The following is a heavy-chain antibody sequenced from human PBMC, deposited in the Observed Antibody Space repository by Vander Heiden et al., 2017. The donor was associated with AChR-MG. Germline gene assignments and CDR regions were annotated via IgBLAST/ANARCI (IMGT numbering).Heavy chain of an antibody. J-gene: IGHJ6*02. CDR3: AKEDEMATIDYYYYGMDV. CDR1: GFTFSSYG. Sequence: QVQLVESGGGVVQPGGSLSLSCAASGFTFSSYGMHWVRQAPGKGLEWVAFIRYDGSNKYYADSVKGRFTISRDNSKNTLYLQMNSLRAEDTAVYYCAKEDEMATIDYYYYGMDVWGQGTTVTVSS. V-gene: IGHV3-30*02. D-gene: IGHD5-12*01. CDR2: IRYDGSNK.